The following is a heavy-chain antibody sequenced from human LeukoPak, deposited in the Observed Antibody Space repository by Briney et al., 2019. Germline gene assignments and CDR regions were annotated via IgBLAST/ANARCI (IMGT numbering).Heavy chain of an antibody. CDR2: IYHSGST. Sequence: SGTLSLTCAVSGGSISSSNWWSWVRQPPGKGLEWIGEIYHSGSTNYNPSLKSRVTISVDKSKNQFSLKLSSVTAADTAVYYCARTYCSSTSCYGDDAFDIWGQGTMVTVSS. J-gene: IGHJ3*02. CDR1: GGSISSSNW. CDR3: ARTYCSSTSCYGDDAFDI. V-gene: IGHV4-4*02. D-gene: IGHD2-2*01.